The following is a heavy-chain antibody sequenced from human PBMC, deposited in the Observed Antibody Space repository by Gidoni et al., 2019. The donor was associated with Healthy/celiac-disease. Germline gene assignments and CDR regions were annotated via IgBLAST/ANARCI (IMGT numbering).Heavy chain of an antibody. Sequence: QVQLVQSGAEAKKPGASVKVSCKASGYTFTSYDINWVRQATGQGLEWMGWMNPNSGNTGYAQKFQGRVTITRNTSISTAYMELSSLRSEDTAVYYCARGEMATRHYYYYGMDVWGQGTTVTVSS. J-gene: IGHJ6*02. D-gene: IGHD5-12*01. CDR1: GYTFTSYD. CDR3: ARGEMATRHYYYYGMDV. CDR2: MNPNSGNT. V-gene: IGHV1-8*03.